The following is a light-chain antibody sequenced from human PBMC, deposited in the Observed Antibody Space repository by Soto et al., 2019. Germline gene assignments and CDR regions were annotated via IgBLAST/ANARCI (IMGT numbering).Light chain of an antibody. CDR3: QQSYSTLYT. Sequence: DFQMTQSPSSLSASVGDRVTITCRASQSITTYLSWYQQKPGKAPKLLIYAASSLQSGVPSRFSGSGSGTDFTLTISSLQPEDFATYYCQQSYSTLYTFGQGTRLEIK. CDR1: QSITTY. CDR2: AAS. V-gene: IGKV1-39*01. J-gene: IGKJ2*01.